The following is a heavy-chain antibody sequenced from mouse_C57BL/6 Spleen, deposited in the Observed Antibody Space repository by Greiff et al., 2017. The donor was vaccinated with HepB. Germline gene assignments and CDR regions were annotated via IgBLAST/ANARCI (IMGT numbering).Heavy chain of an antibody. CDR3: ARDYRGY. CDR2: IDPSDSYT. V-gene: IGHV1-59*01. J-gene: IGHJ2*01. CDR1: GYTFTSYW. Sequence: QVQLKQSGAELVRPGTSVKLSCKASGYTFTSYWMHWVKQRPGQGLEWIGVIDPSDSYTNYNQKFKGKATLTVDTSSSTAYMQLSSLTSEDSAVYYCARDYRGYWGQGTTLTVSS. D-gene: IGHD2-14*01.